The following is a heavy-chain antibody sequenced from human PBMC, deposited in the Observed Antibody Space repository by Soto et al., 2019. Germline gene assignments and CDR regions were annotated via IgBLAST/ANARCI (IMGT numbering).Heavy chain of an antibody. CDR2: INHSGNT. J-gene: IGHJ6*03. CDR3: ASYQYLDLWTGSRHYMDV. D-gene: IGHD3-9*01. CDR1: GGSLSGYY. Sequence: QVHLEQWGAGLLNPSETLSLTCAVYGGSLSGYYWSWVRQSPGKGLEWIGEINHSGNTNYNPSLKTPVTISADASKHQFSLRLSSVTAADSAVYYCASYQYLDLWTGSRHYMDVWGRGTTVTVSS. V-gene: IGHV4-34*01.